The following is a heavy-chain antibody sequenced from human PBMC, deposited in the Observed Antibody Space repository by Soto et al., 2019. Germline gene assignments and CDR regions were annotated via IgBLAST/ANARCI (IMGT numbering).Heavy chain of an antibody. CDR2: ISINNGNT. Sequence: QVQLVQSGAEVKKPGASVKVSCKASGYTFTSSGITWVRQAPGQGLEWLGWISINNGNTRYAQNVQGRVIMTTDTSTNTTSIELRSLRTDDTAVSYCARCGNWDYASDSWGQGTLVTVS. V-gene: IGHV1-18*01. CDR1: GYTFTSSG. J-gene: IGHJ4*02. CDR3: ARCGNWDYASDS. D-gene: IGHD1-7*01.